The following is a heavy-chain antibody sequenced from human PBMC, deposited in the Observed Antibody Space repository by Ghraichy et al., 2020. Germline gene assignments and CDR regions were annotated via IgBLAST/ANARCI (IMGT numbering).Heavy chain of an antibody. CDR3: ARRGSSGNYVPFDY. CDR1: GFTFSDHF. J-gene: IGHJ4*02. Sequence: GESLNISCAASGFTFSDHFMDWVRRAPGQGLEWVGRVRKKINSYTTEYAASVKGRFTISRDDSKNSLYLQMNSLKTEDTAVYYCARRGSSGNYVPFDYWGQGTLVTVSS. V-gene: IGHV3-72*01. CDR2: VRKKINSYTT. D-gene: IGHD3-10*01.